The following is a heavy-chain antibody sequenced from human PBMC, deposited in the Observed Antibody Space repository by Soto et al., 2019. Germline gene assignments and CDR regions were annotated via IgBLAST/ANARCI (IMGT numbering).Heavy chain of an antibody. V-gene: IGHV4-34*01. Sequence: QVQLQQWGAGLLKPSETLSLTCAVYGGSFSGYYWSWIRQPPGKGLEWIGEIKHSGSTNYNPSLKSRVTISVDTSTNQFSLKLSSATAADTAVYYCARVRITFGGVIVSFDYWGQGTLVTVSS. CDR3: ARVRITFGGVIVSFDY. CDR2: IKHSGST. CDR1: GGSFSGYY. J-gene: IGHJ4*02. D-gene: IGHD3-16*02.